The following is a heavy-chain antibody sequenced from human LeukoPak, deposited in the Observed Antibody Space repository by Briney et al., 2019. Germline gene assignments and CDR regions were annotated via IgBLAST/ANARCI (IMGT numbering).Heavy chain of an antibody. Sequence: GRSLRLSCAASGFTFSSYGMHWVRQAPGKGLEWVAVISYDGSNKYYADSVKGRFTIPRDNSKNTLYLQMNSLRAEDTAVYYCANILGGYDSSGYYPDYWGQGTLVTVSS. V-gene: IGHV3-30*18. CDR1: GFTFSSYG. D-gene: IGHD3-22*01. J-gene: IGHJ4*02. CDR2: ISYDGSNK. CDR3: ANILGGYDSSGYYPDY.